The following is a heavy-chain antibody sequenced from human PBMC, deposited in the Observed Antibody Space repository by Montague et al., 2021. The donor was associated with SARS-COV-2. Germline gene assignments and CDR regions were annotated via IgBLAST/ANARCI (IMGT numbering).Heavy chain of an antibody. Sequence: SLRLSCAASGFTFSSYWMHWVRQAPGKGLVWVSRINSDGSSTSYADSVKGRFTISRDNAKNTLYLQMNSLRAEDTAVYYCARERLLRYFDWSQWGSDGMDVWGQGTTVTVSS. D-gene: IGHD3-9*01. J-gene: IGHJ6*02. CDR2: INSDGSST. V-gene: IGHV3-74*01. CDR1: GFTFSSYW. CDR3: ARERLLRYFDWSQWGSDGMDV.